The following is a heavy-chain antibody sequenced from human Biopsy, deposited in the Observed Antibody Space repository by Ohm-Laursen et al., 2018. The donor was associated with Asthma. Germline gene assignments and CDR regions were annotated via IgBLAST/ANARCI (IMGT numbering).Heavy chain of an antibody. CDR1: GLNFEDYV. CDR2: ISWNSRSI. Sequence: SLRLSCAASGLNFEDYVMHWVRQSPGKGLEWVSGISWNSRSIGYGDSVKGRFTISRDNTKNSLYLQMNSLSPEDTAMYYCRALPTRTMYFDSWGQGTLVTVSS. CDR3: RALPTRTMYFDS. D-gene: IGHD4/OR15-4a*01. V-gene: IGHV3-9*01. J-gene: IGHJ4*02.